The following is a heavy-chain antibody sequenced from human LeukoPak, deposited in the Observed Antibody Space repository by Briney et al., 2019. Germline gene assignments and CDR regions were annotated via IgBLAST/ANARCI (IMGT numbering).Heavy chain of an antibody. V-gene: IGHV3-30-3*01. CDR1: GFTFRSYA. Sequence: PGGSLRLSCAGSGFTFRSYAMHWVRQAPGKGLEWVAVISYDGSNKDYVDSVKGRFTISRDNSKNTLFLQMNSLRAEDTAVYYCAREIFNGFDIWGQGTMVTVSS. CDR3: AREIFNGFDI. J-gene: IGHJ3*02. CDR2: ISYDGSNK.